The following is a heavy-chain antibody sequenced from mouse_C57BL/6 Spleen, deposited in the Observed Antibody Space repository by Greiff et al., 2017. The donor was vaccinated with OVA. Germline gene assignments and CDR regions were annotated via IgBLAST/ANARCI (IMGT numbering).Heavy chain of an antibody. CDR2: INPNNGGT. V-gene: IGHV1-26*01. Sequence: VQLQQSGPELVKPGASVKISCKASGYTFTDYYMNWVKQSHGKSLEWIGDINPNNGGTSYNQKFKGKATLTVDKSSSTAYMELRSLTSEDSAVYYCARGITTVVEDYFDYWGQGTTLTVSS. J-gene: IGHJ2*01. CDR1: GYTFTDYY. D-gene: IGHD1-1*01. CDR3: ARGITTVVEDYFDY.